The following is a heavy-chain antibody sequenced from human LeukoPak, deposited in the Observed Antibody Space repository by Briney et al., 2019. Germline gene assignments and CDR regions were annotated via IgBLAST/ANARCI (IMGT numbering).Heavy chain of an antibody. D-gene: IGHD1-1*01. CDR2: ISGSGGST. J-gene: IGHJ4*02. Sequence: GGSLRLSCAASGFTFSSYSMSWFRQAPGKGLEWVSAISGSGGSTYYADSVKGRFTISRDNSKNTLYLQMNSLRAEDTAVYYCAKDLGIQLEPLDYWGQGTLVTVSS. V-gene: IGHV3-23*01. CDR3: AKDLGIQLEPLDY. CDR1: GFTFSSYS.